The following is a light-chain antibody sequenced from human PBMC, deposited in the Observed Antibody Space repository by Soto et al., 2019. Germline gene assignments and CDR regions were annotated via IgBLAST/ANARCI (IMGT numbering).Light chain of an antibody. CDR3: CSYAGNYTLV. CDR1: SSDVGGYNF. J-gene: IGLJ3*02. Sequence: QSALTQPRSVSGSPGQSVTISCTGTSSDVGGYNFVSWYQQHPGKAPKLMIYDVSKRPSGVPDRFSGSTSGNTASLTISGLQAEDEADYYCCSYAGNYTLVFGGGTKLTVL. CDR2: DVS. V-gene: IGLV2-11*01.